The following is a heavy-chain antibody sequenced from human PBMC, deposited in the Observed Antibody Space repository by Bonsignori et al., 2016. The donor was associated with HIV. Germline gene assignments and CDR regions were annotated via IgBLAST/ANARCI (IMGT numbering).Heavy chain of an antibody. CDR2: IYPDDSDI. D-gene: IGHD3-10*01. Sequence: EVQLVQSGAEVKKGRGESLRISCKGSGYTFPTFWIAWVRQMPGKGLEWMGIIYPDDSDIRYSPSFQGQVTMSADKSNNTVYLQWTSLKASDTAAYYCARHWFGQQYYYHMDVWGRGDRRSPSP. CDR3: ARHWFGQQYYYHMDV. CDR1: GYTFPTFW. V-gene: IGHV5-51*01. J-gene: IGHJ6*03.